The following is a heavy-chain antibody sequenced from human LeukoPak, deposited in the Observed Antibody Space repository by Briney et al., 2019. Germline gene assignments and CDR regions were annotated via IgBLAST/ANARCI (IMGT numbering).Heavy chain of an antibody. Sequence: ASVKVSCKASGYTFTSYDINWVRQATGQGLAWMGWMNPNSGSAGYAQKFQGRVTMTRNTSISTAYMELSSLRSEDTAVYYCARGGFTMVRGVIAGWFDPWGQGTLVTVSS. D-gene: IGHD3-10*01. CDR1: GYTFTSYD. CDR2: MNPNSGSA. CDR3: ARGGFTMVRGVIAGWFDP. V-gene: IGHV1-8*01. J-gene: IGHJ5*02.